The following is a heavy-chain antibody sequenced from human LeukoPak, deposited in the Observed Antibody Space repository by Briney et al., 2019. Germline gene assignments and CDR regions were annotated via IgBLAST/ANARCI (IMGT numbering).Heavy chain of an antibody. CDR3: ALLSDAFDI. CDR1: GGSFSGYY. CDR2: IIHSGST. Sequence: SETLSLTCADYGGSFSGYYWSWIRQPPGKGLEWIGEIIHSGSTNYNPSLESRVTISVDTSKNQFSLKLSSVTAADTAVYYCALLSDAFDIWGQGTMVTVSS. J-gene: IGHJ3*02. V-gene: IGHV4-34*12.